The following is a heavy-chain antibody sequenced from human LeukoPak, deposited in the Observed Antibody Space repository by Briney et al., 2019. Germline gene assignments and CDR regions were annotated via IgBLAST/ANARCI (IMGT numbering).Heavy chain of an antibody. D-gene: IGHD1-26*01. CDR2: ISGSGGGT. Sequence: AGGSLRLSCAASGFTFSSYAMSWVRQAPGKGLEWVSAISGSGGGTYYADSVKGRFTISRDNSKNTLYLQMNSLRAEDTAVYYCARVNGKLDDAFDIRGQGTMVTVSS. V-gene: IGHV3-23*01. J-gene: IGHJ3*02. CDR1: GFTFSSYA. CDR3: ARVNGKLDDAFDI.